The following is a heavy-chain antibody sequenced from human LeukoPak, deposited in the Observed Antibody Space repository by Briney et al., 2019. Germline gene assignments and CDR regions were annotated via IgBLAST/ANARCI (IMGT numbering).Heavy chain of an antibody. V-gene: IGHV3-9*01. Sequence: GGSLRLSCAASGFTFDDSAMHWVRQAPGKGLEWVSGISGNSGTIGYADSVKGRFTISRDNAKNSLYLQMNSLRAEDTALYYCAKDIKLRYFDWLKVGAFDIWGQGTMVTVSS. J-gene: IGHJ3*02. CDR2: ISGNSGTI. CDR3: AKDIKLRYFDWLKVGAFDI. D-gene: IGHD3-9*01. CDR1: GFTFDDSA.